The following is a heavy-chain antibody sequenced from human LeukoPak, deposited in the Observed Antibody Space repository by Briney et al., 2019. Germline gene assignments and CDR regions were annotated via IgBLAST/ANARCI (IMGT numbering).Heavy chain of an antibody. D-gene: IGHD6-13*01. CDR3: ARGSSSGHVNGMDV. Sequence: PSETLSLTCTVSGASITSYYWRWIRQPPGKGREWIGYIYYSGSTNYNPSLKSRVTISVDTSKNQFSLKLSSVTAADTAVYYCARGSSSGHVNGMDVWGQGTTVTVSS. CDR2: IYYSGST. J-gene: IGHJ6*02. CDR1: GASITSYY. V-gene: IGHV4-59*08.